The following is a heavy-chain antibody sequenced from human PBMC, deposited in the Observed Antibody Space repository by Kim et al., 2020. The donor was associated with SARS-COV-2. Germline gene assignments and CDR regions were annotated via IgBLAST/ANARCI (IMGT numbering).Heavy chain of an antibody. CDR3: ASRCGGDCYTPFDY. CDR1: GGSISSSSYY. CDR2: IYYSGST. J-gene: IGHJ4*02. Sequence: SETLSLTCTVSGGSISSSSYYWGWIRQPPGKGLEWIGSIYYSGSTYYNPSLKSRVTISVDTSKNQFSLKLSSVTAADTAVYYCASRCGGDCYTPFDYWGQGTLVTVSS. V-gene: IGHV4-39*01. D-gene: IGHD2-21*02.